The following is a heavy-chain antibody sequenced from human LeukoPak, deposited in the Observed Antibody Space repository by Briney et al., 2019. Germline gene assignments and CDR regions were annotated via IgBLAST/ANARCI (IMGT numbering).Heavy chain of an antibody. J-gene: IGHJ4*02. D-gene: IGHD5-18*01. CDR2: IILIFGTA. CDR3: ARGAYTAMVPFDY. V-gene: IGHV1-69*01. Sequence: SVKVSCKASGGTFSSYAISWVRQAPGQGLERMGGIILIFGTANYAQKFQGRVTITADESTSTAYMELSSLRSEDTAVYYCARGAYTAMVPFDYWGQGTLVTVSS. CDR1: GGTFSSYA.